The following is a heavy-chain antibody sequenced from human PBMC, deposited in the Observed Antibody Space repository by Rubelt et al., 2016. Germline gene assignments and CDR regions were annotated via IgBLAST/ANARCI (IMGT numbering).Heavy chain of an antibody. V-gene: IGHV4-39*07. CDR3: AGGVWGPVAEGY. Sequence: QLQLQESGPGLVKPSETLSLTCTVSGGSISSSSYYWGWIRQPPGKGLEWIGEINHSGSTNYNPSLKSRVTISVDTSKNQFSLKLSSVTAAEAGVYYCAGGVWGPVAEGYWGQGTLVTVSS. CDR2: INHSGST. CDR1: GGSISSSSYY. J-gene: IGHJ4*02. D-gene: IGHD6-19*01.